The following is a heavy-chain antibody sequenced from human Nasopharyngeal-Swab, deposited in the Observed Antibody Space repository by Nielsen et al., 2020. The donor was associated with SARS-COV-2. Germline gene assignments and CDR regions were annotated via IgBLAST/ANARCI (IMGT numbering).Heavy chain of an antibody. D-gene: IGHD3-16*02. V-gene: IGHV1-2*04. J-gene: IGHJ6*02. CDR2: INPNSGGT. CDR3: ARGRLSNYYGMDV. Sequence: WVRQAPGQGLEWMGWINPNSGGTNYAQKFQGWVTMTRDTSISTAYMELSRLRSDDTAVYYCARGRLSNYYGMDVWGQGTTVTVSS.